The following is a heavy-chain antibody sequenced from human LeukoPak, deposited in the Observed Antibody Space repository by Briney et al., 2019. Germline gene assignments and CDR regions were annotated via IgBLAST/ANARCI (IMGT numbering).Heavy chain of an antibody. D-gene: IGHD3-9*01. V-gene: IGHV1-18*01. CDR3: ARFYDILTGRPSYYYYYMDV. J-gene: IGHJ6*03. CDR1: GYTFTSYG. CDR2: ISVYNGNT. Sequence: ASVKVSCKASGYTFTSYGISWVRQAPGQGLEWMGWISVYNGNTNYAQKLQGRVTMTTDTSTSTAYMELRSLRSDDTAVYYCARFYDILTGRPSYYYYYMDVWGKGTTVTISS.